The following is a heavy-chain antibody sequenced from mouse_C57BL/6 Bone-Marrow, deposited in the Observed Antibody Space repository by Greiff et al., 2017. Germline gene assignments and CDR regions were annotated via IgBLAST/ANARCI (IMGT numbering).Heavy chain of an antibody. J-gene: IGHJ4*01. Sequence: EVQVVESGAELVRPGASVKLSCTASGFNIKDYYMHWVKQRPEQGLEWIGRIDPEDGDTEYAPKFQGKATMTAYTSSNTAYLQLSSLTSEDTAVYYCTNPYAMDYWGQGTSVTVSS. CDR1: GFNIKDYY. CDR2: IDPEDGDT. CDR3: TNPYAMDY. V-gene: IGHV14-1*01.